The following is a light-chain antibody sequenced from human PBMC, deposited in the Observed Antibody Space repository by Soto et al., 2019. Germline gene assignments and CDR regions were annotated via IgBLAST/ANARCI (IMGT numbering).Light chain of an antibody. CDR1: QSVSSK. Sequence: EIVLTQSPGTLSVSPGERDTLSCRASQSVSSKLAWYQQKPGQAPRLLFYGASTGATGIPARFSGSGSETEFTLSISSLQSEDFAVYYCQQYKNWQGTLGQGTKVEIK. CDR3: QQYKNWQGT. J-gene: IGKJ1*01. V-gene: IGKV3-15*01. CDR2: GAS.